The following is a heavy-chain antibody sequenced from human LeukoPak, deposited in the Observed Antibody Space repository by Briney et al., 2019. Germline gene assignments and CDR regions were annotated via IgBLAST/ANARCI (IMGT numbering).Heavy chain of an antibody. V-gene: IGHV1-2*06. CDR3: ARPLIAAAGNWFDP. J-gene: IGHJ5*02. D-gene: IGHD6-13*01. Sequence: GASLKVSCKASGYTFTGYYIHWVRQAPGQGLEWMGRINPNSGGTNYAQKFQGRVTMTRDTSISTAYMELSRLRSDDTAVYYCARPLIAAAGNWFDPWGQGTLVTVSS. CDR1: GYTFTGYY. CDR2: INPNSGGT.